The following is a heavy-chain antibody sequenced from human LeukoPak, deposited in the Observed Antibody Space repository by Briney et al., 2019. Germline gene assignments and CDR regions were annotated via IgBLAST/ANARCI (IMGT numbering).Heavy chain of an antibody. J-gene: IGHJ4*02. Sequence: GESLQISSKASGSRFTSYWIGWERQMPGKGLEWMGIINPGDSDTRYSPSFQGQVTISADKSISTAYLQWSSLKASDTAMYYCARQAYTYAPFDYWGQGTLVTVSS. CDR3: ARQAYTYAPFDY. CDR1: GSRFTSYW. D-gene: IGHD5-18*01. V-gene: IGHV5-51*01. CDR2: INPGDSDT.